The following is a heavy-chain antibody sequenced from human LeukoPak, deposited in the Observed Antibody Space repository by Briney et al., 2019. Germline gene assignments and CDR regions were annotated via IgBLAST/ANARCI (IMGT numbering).Heavy chain of an antibody. CDR2: ISYDGSNK. J-gene: IGHJ4*02. Sequence: PGGSLRLSCAASGFSVGTNYMTWVRQAPGKGLEWVAVISYDGSNKYYADSVKGRFTISRDNSKNTLYLQMNSLRAEDTAVYYCARDLPANLGYCTNAVCWGGFDYWGQGTLVTVSS. CDR3: ARDLPANLGYCTNAVCWGGFDY. D-gene: IGHD2-8*01. CDR1: GFSVGTNY. V-gene: IGHV3-30-3*01.